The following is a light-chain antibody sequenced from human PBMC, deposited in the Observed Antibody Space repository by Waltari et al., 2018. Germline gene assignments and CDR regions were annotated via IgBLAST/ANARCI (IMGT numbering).Light chain of an antibody. Sequence: EIVLTQSPATLSLSPGERATLSCRASQSVSNYLAWYQQKPGQAPRLLIYDASNRATGIPSRFSGSGSGTDFTLTISSLEPEDFAVYYCQQRSNWPPLTFGGGTKVEMK. CDR1: QSVSNY. CDR3: QQRSNWPPLT. CDR2: DAS. J-gene: IGKJ4*01. V-gene: IGKV3-11*01.